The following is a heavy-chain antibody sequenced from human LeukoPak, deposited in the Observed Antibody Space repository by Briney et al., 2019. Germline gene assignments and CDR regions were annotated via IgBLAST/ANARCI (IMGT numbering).Heavy chain of an antibody. V-gene: IGHV5-51*01. CDR1: GYSFTSYW. CDR2: IYPGDSDT. J-gene: IGHJ4*02. Sequence: GESLKISCKGSGYSFTSYWIGWVRQMPGKGLEWMGIIYPGDSDTRYSPSFQGQVTISADKSISTAYLQWSSLKASDTAMYYCARQALYYGSGSYAAGYWGQGTLVTVSS. D-gene: IGHD3-10*01. CDR3: ARQALYYGSGSYAAGY.